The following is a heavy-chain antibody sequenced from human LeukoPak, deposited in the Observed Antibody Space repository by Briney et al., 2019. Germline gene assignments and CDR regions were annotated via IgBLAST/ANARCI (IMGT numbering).Heavy chain of an antibody. CDR2: IYTSGST. D-gene: IGHD3-3*01. V-gene: IGHV4-4*09. CDR3: ARSLPQGLRFLEWTYYYYYYMDV. Sequence: PSETLSLTCTVSGGSISSYYWSWIRQPPGKGLEWIGYIYTSGSTNYNPSLKSRVTISVDTSKNQFSLKLSSVTAADTAVYYCARSLPQGLRFLEWTYYYYYYMDVWGKGTTVTVSS. CDR1: GGSISSYY. J-gene: IGHJ6*03.